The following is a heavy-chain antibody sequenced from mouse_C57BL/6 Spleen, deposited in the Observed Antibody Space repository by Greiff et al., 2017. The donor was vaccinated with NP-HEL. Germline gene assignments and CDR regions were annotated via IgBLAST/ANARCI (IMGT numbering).Heavy chain of an antibody. V-gene: IGHV1-4*01. D-gene: IGHD2-2*01. CDR1: GYTFTSYT. CDR2: INPSSGYT. J-gene: IGHJ3*01. CDR3: AREGLEGFAY. Sequence: QVQLQQSGAELARPGASVKMSCKASGYTFTSYTMHWVKQRPGQGLEWIGYINPSSGYTKYNQKFKDKATLTADTSSSTAYMQLSSLTSEDSAVYYCAREGLEGFAYWGQGTLVTVSA.